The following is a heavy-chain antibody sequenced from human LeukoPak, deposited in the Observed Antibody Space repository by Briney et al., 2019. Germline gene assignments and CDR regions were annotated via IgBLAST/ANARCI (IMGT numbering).Heavy chain of an antibody. CDR3: ARHRPHIVVVPAANPDFDY. CDR1: GDSINSYY. CDR2: IHYSGST. J-gene: IGHJ4*02. V-gene: IGHV4-59*08. D-gene: IGHD2-2*01. Sequence: SETLSLTCTVSGDSINSYYWSWIRQPPGKGLEWIGYIHYSGSTNYNPSLKSRVTISVDTSKNQFSLKLSSVTAADTAVYYCARHRPHIVVVPAANPDFDYWGQGTLVTVSS.